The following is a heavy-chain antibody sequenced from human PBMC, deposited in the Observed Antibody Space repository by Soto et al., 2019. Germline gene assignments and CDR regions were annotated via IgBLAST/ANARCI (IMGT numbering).Heavy chain of an antibody. CDR2: IYYSGST. CDR1: GGSISSSSYY. J-gene: IGHJ5*02. V-gene: IGHV4-39*01. CDR3: ARLPYGDYPSS. Sequence: PSETLSLTCTVSGGSISSSSYYWGWIRQPPGKGLEWIGSIYYSGSTYYNPSLKSRVTISVDTSKNQFSLKLSSVTAADTAVYYCARLPYGDYPSSWGQGTLVTVSS. D-gene: IGHD4-17*01.